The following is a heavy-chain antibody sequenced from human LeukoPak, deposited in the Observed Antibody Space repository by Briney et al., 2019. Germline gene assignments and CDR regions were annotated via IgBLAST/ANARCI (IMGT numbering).Heavy chain of an antibody. Sequence: GGSLRLSCVASGFTFDDYAMYWVREAPGKGLEWVSGISWNSGSIGYADSVKGRFTISRDNAKNSLYLQMNSLRAEDMALYYCAKGIDYSLTTGALDIWGQGTMVTVSS. V-gene: IGHV3-9*03. CDR2: ISWNSGSI. CDR1: GFTFDDYA. D-gene: IGHD4-11*01. J-gene: IGHJ3*02. CDR3: AKGIDYSLTTGALDI.